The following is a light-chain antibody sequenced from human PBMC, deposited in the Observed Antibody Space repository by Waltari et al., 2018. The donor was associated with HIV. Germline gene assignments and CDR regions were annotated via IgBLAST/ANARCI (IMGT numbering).Light chain of an antibody. V-gene: IGLV1-44*01. Sequence: VLTQPPAASGTTGQRVTIPCSGSSSNMESHTAHGYQQLPGTAPKLLLYSNNQRPAGVPDRFSGSKSGTAASLAISGLQSEDEADYYCAAWDDSLNGRVFGGGTKLTVL. J-gene: IGLJ3*02. CDR2: SNN. CDR1: SSNMESHT. CDR3: AAWDDSLNGRV.